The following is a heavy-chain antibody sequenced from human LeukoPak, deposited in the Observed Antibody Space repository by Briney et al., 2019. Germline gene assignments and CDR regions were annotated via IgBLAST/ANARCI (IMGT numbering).Heavy chain of an antibody. J-gene: IGHJ4*02. CDR2: IYIDGST. Sequence: SETLSLTCTVSGGSLSNYYWSWIRQPAGKGPEWIGRIYIDGSTHYNPSLKSRVTMSVDTSKNQFSLKLSSVTATDTAVYYCARDPDYDSSGYMFDYWGQGTLVTVSS. CDR1: GGSLSNYY. D-gene: IGHD3-22*01. CDR3: ARDPDYDSSGYMFDY. V-gene: IGHV4-4*07.